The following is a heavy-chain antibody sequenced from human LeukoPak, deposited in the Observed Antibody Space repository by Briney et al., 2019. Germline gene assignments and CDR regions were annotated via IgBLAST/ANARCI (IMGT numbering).Heavy chain of an antibody. CDR3: VQSELRPFKAFD. Sequence: VGSLRLSCGAAGFTFSNYAMTWVRQAPGKGLEWVSSIYGNSKKTFYADSVKGRFTISRDNAKNTLYLQMNSLRAEDTAVYYCVQSELRPFKAFDWGQGTQDRVSS. CDR1: GFTFSNYA. J-gene: IGHJ1*01. D-gene: IGHD1-14*01. V-gene: IGHV3-23*01. CDR2: IYGNSKKT.